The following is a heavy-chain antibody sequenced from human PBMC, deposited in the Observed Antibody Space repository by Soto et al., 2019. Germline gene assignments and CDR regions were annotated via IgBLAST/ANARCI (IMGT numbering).Heavy chain of an antibody. V-gene: IGHV3-49*03. CDR1: GVSFDDFS. CDR3: SRDWNYYSETRGPRGY. CDR2: IRTKVFSATA. Sequence: PWGLLLHSSTGSGVSFDDFSFNWFRQAPGKGLEWVAFIRTKVFSATAEYAASVKGRFTVSRDDSTSTAYLEMTGLETEDTAIYFCSRDWNYYSETRGPRGYWGQGDPVTVSS. J-gene: IGHJ4*02. D-gene: IGHD3-22*01.